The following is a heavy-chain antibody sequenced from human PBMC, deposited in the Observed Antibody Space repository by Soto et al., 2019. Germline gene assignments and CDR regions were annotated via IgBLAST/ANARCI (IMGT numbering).Heavy chain of an antibody. CDR1: GFTFSSYA. V-gene: IGHV3-23*01. J-gene: IGHJ4*02. Sequence: PGGSLRLSCAASGFTFSSYAMSWVRQAPGKGLEWVSAISGSGGSTYYADSVKGRFTISRDNSKNTLYLQMNSLGAEDTAVYYCAKSPAVAGWFDYWGQGTLVTVSS. CDR3: AKSPAVAGWFDY. CDR2: ISGSGGST. D-gene: IGHD6-19*01.